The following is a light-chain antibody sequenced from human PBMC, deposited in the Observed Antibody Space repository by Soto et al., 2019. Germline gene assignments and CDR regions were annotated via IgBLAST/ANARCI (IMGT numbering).Light chain of an antibody. CDR3: LLYYGGAQVL. J-gene: IGLJ2*01. V-gene: IGLV7-43*01. CDR2: STS. CDR1: AGAVTSAYY. Sequence: QAVVTQEPSLTVSPGGTVTLTCASSAGAVTSAYYTNWLQQKPGQAPRALIYSTSEKHSWTPARFSGSLLGGKAALTLSAAQPEDEADYYCLLYYGGAQVLFGGGTQLTFL.